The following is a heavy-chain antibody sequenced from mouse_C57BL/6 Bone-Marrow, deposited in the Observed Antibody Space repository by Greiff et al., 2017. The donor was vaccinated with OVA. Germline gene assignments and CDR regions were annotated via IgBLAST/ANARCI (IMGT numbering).Heavy chain of an antibody. CDR3: ARSLYCDFDNYALDY. Sequence: EVQRVESGPGLAKPSQTLSLTCSVTGYSITSDYWNWIRKFPGNKLEYIGYISYSGSTYYNPSPNSRISIIRDTSKKQYYLQLNSVTTENTATYYGARSLYCDFDNYALDYWGQGTSVTVSS. CDR2: ISYSGST. CDR1: GYSITSDY. D-gene: IGHD2-4*01. V-gene: IGHV3-8*01. J-gene: IGHJ4*01.